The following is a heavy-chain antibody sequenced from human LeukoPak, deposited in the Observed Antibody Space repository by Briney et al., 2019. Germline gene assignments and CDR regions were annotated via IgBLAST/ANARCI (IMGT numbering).Heavy chain of an antibody. CDR3: ARSLPYGTTWYGRSDF. V-gene: IGHV3-7*03. CDR1: GFTFNNYW. D-gene: IGHD6-13*01. Sequence: PGGSLRLSCAASGFTFNNYWMSWVRQAPGKGLEWVANIRQDGDTKYYVDSVKGRFTISRDNAMNSLYLQMNSLRAEDTAIYYCARSLPYGTTWYGRSDFWGQGTLVTVSS. CDR2: IRQDGDTK. J-gene: IGHJ4*02.